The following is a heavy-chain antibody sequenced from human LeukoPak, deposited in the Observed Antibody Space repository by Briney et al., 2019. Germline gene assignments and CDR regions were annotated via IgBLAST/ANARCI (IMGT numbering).Heavy chain of an antibody. Sequence: PSGTLSLTCAVSGVSISSTNWWSWVRQPPGEGLGWIGEIYHTGSTNYNPSLKRRVTISIDKSKNQFSLRLSSMTAADTAVYYCASLATMDRGQRNSWGQGTLVTVSS. D-gene: IGHD3-10*01. CDR1: GVSISSTNW. CDR2: IYHTGST. J-gene: IGHJ4*02. V-gene: IGHV4-4*02. CDR3: ASLATMDRGQRNS.